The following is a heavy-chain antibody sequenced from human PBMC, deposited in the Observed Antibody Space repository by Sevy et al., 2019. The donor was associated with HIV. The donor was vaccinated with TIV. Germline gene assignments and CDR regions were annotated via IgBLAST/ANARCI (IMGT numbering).Heavy chain of an antibody. V-gene: IGHV4-39*01. CDR3: ARYLRGDHAGWFDL. J-gene: IGHJ5*02. CDR2: IDYSGNT. Sequence: SETLSLTCTVSSDSINSSSYYWGWIRQPPGKGLEWIGSIDYSGNTYYNSALKSRVTISRDTSKNQFSLKLSSVTAAETAVYYCARYLRGDHAGWFDLWGQGSLVTVSS. D-gene: IGHD2-21*02. CDR1: SDSINSSSYY.